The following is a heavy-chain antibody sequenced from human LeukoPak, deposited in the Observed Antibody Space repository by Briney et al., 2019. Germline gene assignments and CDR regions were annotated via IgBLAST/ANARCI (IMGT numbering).Heavy chain of an antibody. CDR3: ARARSRYDILTGYYIPNLDY. J-gene: IGHJ4*02. D-gene: IGHD3-9*01. Sequence: ASVKVSCKASGYTFTGYYMHWVRRAPGQGLEWMGWISAYNGNTNYAQKLQGRVTMTTDTSTSTAYMELRSLRSDDTAVYYCARARSRYDILTGYYIPNLDYWGQGTLVTVSS. CDR2: ISAYNGNT. V-gene: IGHV1-18*04. CDR1: GYTFTGYY.